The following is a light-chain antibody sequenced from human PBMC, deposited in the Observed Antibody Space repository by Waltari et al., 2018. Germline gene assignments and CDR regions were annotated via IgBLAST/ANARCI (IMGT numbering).Light chain of an antibody. CDR2: EAT. CDR3: SSYTSISTFV. V-gene: IGLV2-14*02. J-gene: IGLJ1*01. Sequence: WYQKQPNKAPRRIISEATKWPSGVSNRFSGSKSGNTASLTISGLQAEDEADYYCSSYTSISTFVFGSGTKVTVL.